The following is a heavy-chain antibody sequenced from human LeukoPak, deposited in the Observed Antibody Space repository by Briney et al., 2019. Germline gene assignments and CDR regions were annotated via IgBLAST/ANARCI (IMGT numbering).Heavy chain of an antibody. CDR3: ARGQAAAEY. D-gene: IGHD6-13*01. J-gene: IGHJ4*02. CDR1: GFTLSSYW. CDR2: IKQDGSEK. Sequence: GGSLRLSCAVSGFTLSSYWMSWVRQAPGKGLEWVANIKQDGSEKYYVDSVKGRFTISRDNAKNSLYLQMNSLRAEDTAVYYCARGQAAAEYWGQGTLVTVSS. V-gene: IGHV3-7*01.